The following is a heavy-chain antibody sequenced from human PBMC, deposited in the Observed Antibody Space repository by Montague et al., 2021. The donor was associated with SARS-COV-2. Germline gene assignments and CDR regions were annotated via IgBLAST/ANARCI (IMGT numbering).Heavy chain of an antibody. J-gene: IGHJ4*02. CDR3: ARYSGYDLSTDY. CDR2: IYYSGST. D-gene: IGHD5-12*01. Sequence: SETLSLTCLVSGGSITRSYYWGWNRQSPGKGLEWIGSIYYSGSTYYNPSLKSRVTISVDTSKNQFSLKLNSVTAADSAVYYCARYSGYDLSTDYWGPGSLVTVSS. CDR1: GGSITRSYY. V-gene: IGHV4-39*01.